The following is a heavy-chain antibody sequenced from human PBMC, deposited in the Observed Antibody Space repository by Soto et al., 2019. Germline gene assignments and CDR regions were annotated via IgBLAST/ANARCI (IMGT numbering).Heavy chain of an antibody. J-gene: IGHJ4*02. D-gene: IGHD2-8*01. CDR2: IDPKSGVS. Sequence: ASVQVSCKPSGYTFTDLYIHWVRQAPGLGLEWMGWIDPKSGVSRKTQKFQGSLTMTRDTSPNTVYVELSSLRSDDTAVYDCARDTYGHLDQWGPGTLVTLSS. CDR3: ARDTYGHLDQ. V-gene: IGHV1-2*02. CDR1: GYTFTDLY.